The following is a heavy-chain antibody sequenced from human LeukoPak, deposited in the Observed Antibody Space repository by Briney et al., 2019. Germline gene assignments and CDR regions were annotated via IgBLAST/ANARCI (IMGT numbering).Heavy chain of an antibody. V-gene: IGHV3-21*04. CDR3: VKDSSGWRHFDY. J-gene: IGHJ4*02. CDR2: ISSSSSYI. D-gene: IGHD6-19*01. CDR1: GFTFSSYS. Sequence: GGSLRLSCAASGFTFSSYSMNWVRQAPGKGLEWVSSISSSSSYIYYADSVKGRFTISRDNTKNSLFLQMNSLRAEDTALYYCVKDSSGWRHFDYWGQGALVTVSS.